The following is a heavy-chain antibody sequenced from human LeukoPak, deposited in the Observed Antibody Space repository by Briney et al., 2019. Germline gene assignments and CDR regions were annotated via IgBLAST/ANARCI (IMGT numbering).Heavy chain of an antibody. CDR3: ARGAGWYDY. CDR2: IHYTGRT. CDR1: VGSISSHY. J-gene: IGHJ4*02. Sequence: SETLSLTCAVSVGSISSHYWSWLRQPPGEGLEWIAYIHYTGRTNYNPSLKGRVTISVDTSNSQFSLNLNSVTAADTAVYYCARGAGWYDYWGQGTLVTVSS. V-gene: IGHV4-59*11. D-gene: IGHD6-19*01.